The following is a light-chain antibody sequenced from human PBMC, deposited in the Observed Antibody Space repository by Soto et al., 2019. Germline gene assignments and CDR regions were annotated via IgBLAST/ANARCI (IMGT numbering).Light chain of an antibody. CDR3: QQYNNWPPIT. CDR1: QSVRNN. V-gene: IGKV3-15*01. J-gene: IGKJ5*01. CDR2: YAS. Sequence: EIMMTQSPATLSVSLGERATLSCRASQSVRNNLAWYQQKPGQAPRLLIYYASTRATGIPARFSGSGSGTEFTLPISSLQSEDFALYYCQQYNNWPPITFGQGTRLEIK.